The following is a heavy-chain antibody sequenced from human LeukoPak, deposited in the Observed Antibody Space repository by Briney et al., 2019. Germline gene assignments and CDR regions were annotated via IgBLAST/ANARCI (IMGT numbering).Heavy chain of an antibody. CDR1: GGSISSYY. V-gene: IGHV4-59*08. J-gene: IGHJ4*02. D-gene: IGHD4-17*01. Sequence: PSETLSLTCTVSGGSISSYYWSWIRQPPGKGLEWIGYIYYSGSTNYNPSLKSRVTISVDTSKNQFSLKLSSVTAADTAVYYCARLTDYGDFFFDYWGQGTLVTVSS. CDR2: IYYSGST. CDR3: ARLTDYGDFFFDY.